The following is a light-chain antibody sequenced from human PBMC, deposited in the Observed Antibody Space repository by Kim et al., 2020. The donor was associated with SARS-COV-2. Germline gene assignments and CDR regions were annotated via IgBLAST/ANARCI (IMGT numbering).Light chain of an antibody. CDR3: QVWDSSISQVL. V-gene: IGLV3-21*04. J-gene: IGLJ3*02. CDR2: YDT. CDR1: NIEAKS. Sequence: SYELTQPPSVSVAPGETASITCGGDNIEAKSVHWYQRRPGQAPLLVIYYDTDRPSGIPERFSGSNSGNTATLTISRVEAGDEAEFFCQVWDSSISQVLFGGGTQLTVL.